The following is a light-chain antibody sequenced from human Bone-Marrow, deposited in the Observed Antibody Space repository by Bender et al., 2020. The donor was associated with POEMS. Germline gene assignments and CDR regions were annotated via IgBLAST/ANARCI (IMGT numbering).Light chain of an antibody. CDR1: SSDIGAYNY. CDR3: SSCTSSNTLI. Sequence: QSALTQPASVSGSPGQSITISCTGTSSDIGAYNYVSWYQHHPGKAPKVMIYDVSYRPSGVSSRFSASKSGNTASLTISDLQTEDEADYYCSSCTSSNTLIFGAGSKLTVL. J-gene: IGLJ2*01. CDR2: DVS. V-gene: IGLV2-14*03.